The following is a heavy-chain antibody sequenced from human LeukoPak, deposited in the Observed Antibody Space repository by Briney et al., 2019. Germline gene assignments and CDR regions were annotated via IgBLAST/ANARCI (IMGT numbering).Heavy chain of an antibody. V-gene: IGHV1-2*02. Sequence: GASVKVSCKASGYTFTDYYIYWLRQAPGQGLEWMGWINANSGGTNYAQKFQGRVTLTRDTSISTAYMELSSLRSDDSAVYYCAGEYCSGGSCRQGFDYWGQGTLVTVSS. CDR3: AGEYCSGGSCRQGFDY. CDR2: INANSGGT. J-gene: IGHJ4*02. D-gene: IGHD2-15*01. CDR1: GYTFTDYY.